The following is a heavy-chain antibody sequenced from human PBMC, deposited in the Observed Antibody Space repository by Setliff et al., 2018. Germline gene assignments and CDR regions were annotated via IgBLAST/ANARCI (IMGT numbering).Heavy chain of an antibody. Sequence: PSETLSLTCAVYGGSFSTYYWIWIRQPPGKGLEWIGSIYHSGSTYYNPSLKSRVTVSVDTSKNQFSLKLSSVTAADTAVYYCARLLVVTDAFDIWGQGTMVTVSS. CDR1: GGSFSTYY. J-gene: IGHJ3*02. V-gene: IGHV4-34*01. CDR2: IYHSGST. D-gene: IGHD3-22*01. CDR3: ARLLVVTDAFDI.